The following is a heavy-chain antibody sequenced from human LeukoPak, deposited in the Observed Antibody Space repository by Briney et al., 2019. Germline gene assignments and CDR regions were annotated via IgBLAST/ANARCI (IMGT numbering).Heavy chain of an antibody. CDR2: IYHSGST. CDR3: ARDAYDSSGYSFDY. J-gene: IGHJ4*02. CDR1: GGSISSSNW. Sequence: PSETLSLTCAVSGGSISSSNWWSWVRQPPGKGLEWIGQIYHSGSTNYNPSLKSRVTISVDKSKNQFSLKLSSVTAADTAMYYCARDAYDSSGYSFDYWGQGTLVTVSS. D-gene: IGHD3-22*01. V-gene: IGHV4-4*02.